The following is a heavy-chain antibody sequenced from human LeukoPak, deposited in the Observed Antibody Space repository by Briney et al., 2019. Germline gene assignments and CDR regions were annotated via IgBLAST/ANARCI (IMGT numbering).Heavy chain of an antibody. V-gene: IGHV4-39*01. CDR1: GGSISSSSYY. Sequence: SETLSLTCPVSGGSISSSSYYWCWIRHPPGKGLGWIGSIYYSGSTYYNPSLKSRVTISVDTSKNQFSLKLSSVTAADTAVYYCASHQPDYYDSNLYFDCWGQGTLVTVSS. CDR2: IYYSGST. J-gene: IGHJ4*02. D-gene: IGHD3-22*01. CDR3: ASHQPDYYDSNLYFDC.